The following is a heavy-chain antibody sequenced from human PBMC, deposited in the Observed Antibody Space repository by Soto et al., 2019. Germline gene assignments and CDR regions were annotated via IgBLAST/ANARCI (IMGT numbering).Heavy chain of an antibody. V-gene: IGHV4-59*01. CDR2: IYYSGST. D-gene: IGHD4-4*01. Sequence: PSETLSLTCTVSGDSMSSYYWSWIRQPPGKGLEWIGYIYYSGSTTYNPSLRSRVTMSVDTSKDQFSLRLSSVTAADTAVYYCARAKSNYQTFDHWGQGSQVTVSS. CDR1: GDSMSSYY. CDR3: ARAKSNYQTFDH. J-gene: IGHJ4*02.